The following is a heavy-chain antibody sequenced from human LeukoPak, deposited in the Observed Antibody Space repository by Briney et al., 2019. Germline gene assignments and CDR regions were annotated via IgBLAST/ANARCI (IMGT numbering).Heavy chain of an antibody. J-gene: IGHJ4*02. Sequence: SETLSLTCTVSGGSISSYYWSWIRQPPGKGLEWIGCIHYSGSSNYNPSLKSRVTISVDTSKNQFSLKLSSVTAADTAVYYCARVRDRSSYFYDLDYWGQGTLVTVSS. V-gene: IGHV4-59*01. D-gene: IGHD3-22*01. CDR3: ARVRDRSSYFYDLDY. CDR1: GGSISSYY. CDR2: IHYSGSS.